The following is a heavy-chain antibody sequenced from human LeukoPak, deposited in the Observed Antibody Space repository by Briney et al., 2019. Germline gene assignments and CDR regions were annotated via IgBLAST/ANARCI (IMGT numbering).Heavy chain of an antibody. CDR2: IWYDGSNR. Sequence: PGGSLRLSCAASGFTFRNYAMHWVRQAPGKGLEWVAVIWYDGSNRQYADSVKGRFTISRDNSKNTLYLQMNSLRAEDTAVYYCARDFGFSPSSGYSFDYWGQGALVTVSS. CDR3: ARDFGFSPSSGYSFDY. J-gene: IGHJ4*02. CDR1: GFTFRNYA. D-gene: IGHD3-22*01. V-gene: IGHV3-33*08.